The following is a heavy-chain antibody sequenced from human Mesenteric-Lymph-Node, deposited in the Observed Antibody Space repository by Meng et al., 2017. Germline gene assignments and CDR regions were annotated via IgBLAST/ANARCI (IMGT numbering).Heavy chain of an antibody. Sequence: QVQLVQSGAEVKKPGDSVKVSCRASGYIFSNYGISWVRQAPGQGLEWMGWINGYNGNTNYAQKFQGRVTMTRDTSISTAYMELSRLRSDDTAVYYCARDTSNWFDPWGQGTLVTVSS. CDR2: INGYNGNT. V-gene: IGHV1-18*01. CDR3: ARDTSNWFDP. CDR1: GYIFSNYG. J-gene: IGHJ5*02.